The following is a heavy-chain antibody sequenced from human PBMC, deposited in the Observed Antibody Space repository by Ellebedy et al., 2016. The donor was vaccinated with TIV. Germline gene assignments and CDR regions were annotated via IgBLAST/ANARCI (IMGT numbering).Heavy chain of an antibody. D-gene: IGHD3-22*01. J-gene: IGHJ4*02. CDR3: AKGRGGGSDSSAPRYYFDY. CDR2: ISGSAGST. CDR1: GFTLRNYA. Sequence: PGGSLRLSCAASGFTLRNYAMNWVRQAPGTGLEWVSNISGSAGSTYYADSVEGRFIITRDNSKKTMYPQMNSQRAEDTAVYYCAKGRGGGSDSSAPRYYFDYWGLGTLVTVSS. V-gene: IGHV3-23*01.